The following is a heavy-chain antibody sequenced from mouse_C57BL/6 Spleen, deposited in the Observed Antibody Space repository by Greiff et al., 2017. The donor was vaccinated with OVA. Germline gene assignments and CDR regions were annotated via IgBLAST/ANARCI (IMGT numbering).Heavy chain of an antibody. CDR1: GYTFTSYW. D-gene: IGHD1-1*01. Sequence: QVQLQQPGAELVKPGASVKLSCKASGYTFTSYWMQWVKQRPGQGLEWIGEIDPSDSYTNYNQKFKGKATLTVDTSSSTAYMQLSSLTSEDSAVYYCANYGRGYFDYWGQGTTLTGSS. CDR2: IDPSDSYT. CDR3: ANYGRGYFDY. V-gene: IGHV1-50*01. J-gene: IGHJ2*01.